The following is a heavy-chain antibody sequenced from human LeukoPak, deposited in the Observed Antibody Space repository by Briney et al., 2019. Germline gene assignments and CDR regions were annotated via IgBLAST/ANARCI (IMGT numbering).Heavy chain of an antibody. D-gene: IGHD6-6*01. J-gene: IGHJ4*02. CDR1: GFTFSNYW. Sequence: PGGSLRLSCAASGFTFSNYWMIWVRQAPGKGLEWVSSISSSSSYIYYADSVKGRFTISRDNAKNSLYLQMNSLIAEDTAVYYCARDPVGIAARPIWGQGTLVTVSS. CDR2: ISSSSSYI. CDR3: ARDPVGIAARPI. V-gene: IGHV3-21*01.